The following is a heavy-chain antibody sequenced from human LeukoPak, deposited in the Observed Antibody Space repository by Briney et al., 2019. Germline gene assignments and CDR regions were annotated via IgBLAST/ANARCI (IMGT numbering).Heavy chain of an antibody. J-gene: IGHJ4*02. Sequence: GGSLRLSCAVSGFTFSSYCMHSVRQAPGKGLVWVSRIDRDGSRINYADSVKGRFTISRDNGKNTLFLQMNSLRAEDAAVYYCVRGNDYGGPHYWGQGTLVTVSS. CDR2: IDRDGSRI. V-gene: IGHV3-74*01. CDR1: GFTFSSYC. D-gene: IGHD4-23*01. CDR3: VRGNDYGGPHY.